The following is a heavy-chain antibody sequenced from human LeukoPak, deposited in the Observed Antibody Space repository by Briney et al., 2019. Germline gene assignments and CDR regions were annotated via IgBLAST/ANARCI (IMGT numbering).Heavy chain of an antibody. CDR2: ISYDGYDK. CDR1: GFTFNDYA. V-gene: IGHV3-30-3*01. J-gene: IGHJ5*02. D-gene: IGHD6-25*01. Sequence: GGSLRLSCAASGFTFNDYAMYWVRQAPGKGLEWVTLISYDGYDKSYADSVRGRFTISRDNSRNTLYLQMDSLRSEDTAVYYCARDGSLYPSGRYRWFDPWGQGTLVTVSS. CDR3: ARDGSLYPSGRYRWFDP.